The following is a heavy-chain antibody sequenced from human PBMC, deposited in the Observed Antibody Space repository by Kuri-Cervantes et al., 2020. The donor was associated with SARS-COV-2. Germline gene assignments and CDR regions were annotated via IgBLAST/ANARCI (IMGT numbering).Heavy chain of an antibody. D-gene: IGHD6-19*01. J-gene: IGHJ4*02. CDR3: ARERGRRGVYYSSGWQGGFDY. Sequence: SETLSLTCTVSYASMTSFYWSWIRQSPGRGLEWIGYIYHTGKSNYNPSLESRVSMSMAASESRFYLTLTSVTAADTAVYYCARERGRRGVYYSSGWQGGFDYWGQGTLVTVSS. V-gene: IGHV4-59*01. CDR2: IYHTGKS. CDR1: YASMTSFY.